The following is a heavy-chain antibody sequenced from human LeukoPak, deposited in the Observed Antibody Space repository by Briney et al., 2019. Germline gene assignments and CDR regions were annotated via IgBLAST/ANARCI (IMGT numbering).Heavy chain of an antibody. J-gene: IGHJ4*02. V-gene: IGHV3-21*01. D-gene: IGHD1-26*01. CDR1: GFTFSSYG. Sequence: GGSLRLSCAASGFTFSSYGMHWVRQAPGKGLEWVSSISTSSSYIYYADSVKGRFTISRDNAKKSLYLQMNSLRAEDTAVYYCARDHGGVVGTTGGVDYWGQGTLVTVSS. CDR2: ISTSSSYI. CDR3: ARDHGGVVGTTGGVDY.